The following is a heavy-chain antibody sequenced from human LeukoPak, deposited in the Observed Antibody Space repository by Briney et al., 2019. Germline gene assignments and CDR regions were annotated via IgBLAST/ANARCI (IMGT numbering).Heavy chain of an antibody. CDR1: GFTVNSYY. Sequence: GGSLRLSCAASGFTVNSYYMSWVRQAPGKGLEWVSVIYSGGSTIYADSVKGRFTISRDNAKNTLYLQMNSLRAEDTAVYYCARDYDFWSGYRHYYYYYMDVWGKGTTVTVSS. CDR3: ARDYDFWSGYRHYYYYYMDV. J-gene: IGHJ6*03. V-gene: IGHV3-53*01. CDR2: IYSGGST. D-gene: IGHD3-3*01.